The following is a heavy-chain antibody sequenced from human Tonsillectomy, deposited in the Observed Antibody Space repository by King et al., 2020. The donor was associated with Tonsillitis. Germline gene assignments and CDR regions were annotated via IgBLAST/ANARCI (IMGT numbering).Heavy chain of an antibody. CDR1: GFSFSSYA. J-gene: IGHJ4*02. V-gene: IGHV3-23*04. Sequence: VQLVESGGGLVQPGGSLRLSCAASGFSFSSYAMSWVRQAPGKGLEWVAAISGRGGNTYYADSVEGRFTVSRDKSNNTQYLQMNSLRAEDTAIYYCAKVPYGGNSGATWNQIYYFDFWGQGTLVTVSS. CDR3: AKVPYGGNSGATWNQIYYFDF. CDR2: ISGRGGNT. D-gene: IGHD4-23*01.